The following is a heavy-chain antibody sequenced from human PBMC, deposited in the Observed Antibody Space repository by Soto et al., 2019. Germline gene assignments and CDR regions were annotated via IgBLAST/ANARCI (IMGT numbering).Heavy chain of an antibody. J-gene: IGHJ6*02. CDR2: ISAYNGNT. CDR3: VIEPEGFFYYCMDF. D-gene: IGHD3-3*01. Sequence: QIQLVQSGAEVKKPGASVKVSCKASAYTFTSYGISWVRQAPGKGLEWMGWISAYNGNTNYAQQLQGRVTMTTRTSRSTAYVALRSLGSDATVVYSCVIEPEGFFYYCMDFWGHGTTVTVCS. V-gene: IGHV1-18*01. CDR1: AYTFTSYG.